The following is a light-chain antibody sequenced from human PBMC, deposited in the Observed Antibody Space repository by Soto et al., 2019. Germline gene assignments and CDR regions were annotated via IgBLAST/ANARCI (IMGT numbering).Light chain of an antibody. J-gene: IGKJ1*01. CDR2: LTY. CDR1: HGIGND. V-gene: IGKV1-17*01. Sequence: DIQMTQSPSSLSASVGDRVTITCRAIHGIGNDLGWYQQKTGKAPKRLIYLTYSLQTGVPSRFSGSGSGTEFSLTISSLQPEDSATYFCLQHNSYPRTFGQGTKVDIK. CDR3: LQHNSYPRT.